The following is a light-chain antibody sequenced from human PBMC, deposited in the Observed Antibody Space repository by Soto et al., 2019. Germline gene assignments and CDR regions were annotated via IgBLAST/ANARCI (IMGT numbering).Light chain of an antibody. V-gene: IGLV2-14*01. CDR1: SDYIGNFNF. J-gene: IGLJ1*01. CDR2: EVT. CDR3: SSYTTTSSRV. Sequence: SVLTQAAYGSGSPGRSITISCTGTSDYIGNFNFVSWYQQHPGKAPKLMIYEVTKRPSGVSDRFSGSKSGNTASLTISRLQAEDEADYYCSSYTTTSSRVFGTGTKVTVL.